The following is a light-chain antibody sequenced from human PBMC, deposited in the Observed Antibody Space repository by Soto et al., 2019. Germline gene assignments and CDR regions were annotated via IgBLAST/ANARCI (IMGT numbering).Light chain of an antibody. CDR1: SGDVGGYNY. CDR2: DVS. Sequence: QSALTQPASVSGSPGQSITISCTGTSGDVGGYNYVSWYQQHTGKAPKLMIYDVSNRPSGVSNRFSGSKSGNTASLTISGLQAEDEADYYCSSYTSSSTLFGTGTKVTVL. J-gene: IGLJ1*01. CDR3: SSYTSSSTL. V-gene: IGLV2-14*01.